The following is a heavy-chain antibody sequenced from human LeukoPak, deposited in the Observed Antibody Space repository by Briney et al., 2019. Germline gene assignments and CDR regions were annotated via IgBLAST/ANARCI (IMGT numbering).Heavy chain of an antibody. CDR3: AKGRDGYNTVDH. Sequence: GGSLRLSCAASGFTFDDYAMHWVRQGPGKGLEWVSGISWNSGSIGYADSVRGRFTISRDSAKNSLYLQMNSLRAEDTALYYCAKGRDGYNTVDHWGRGTLVTVSS. CDR2: ISWNSGSI. V-gene: IGHV3-9*01. CDR1: GFTFDDYA. D-gene: IGHD5-12*01. J-gene: IGHJ4*02.